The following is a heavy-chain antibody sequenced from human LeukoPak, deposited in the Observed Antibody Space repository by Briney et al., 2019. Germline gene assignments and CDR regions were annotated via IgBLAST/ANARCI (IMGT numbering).Heavy chain of an antibody. V-gene: IGHV5-51*01. CDR3: ARRSNGDYLRY. CDR2: IYPGDSDT. D-gene: IGHD4-17*01. J-gene: IGHJ4*02. CDR1: GYSFTSYW. Sequence: GESLKISCKGSGYSFTSYWIGWVLQMPAKSLEWMGIIYPGDSDTRYSPSFQGQVTISADKSISNAYLQWSSLKASDTAMYYCARRSNGDYLRYWGQGTLVTVSS.